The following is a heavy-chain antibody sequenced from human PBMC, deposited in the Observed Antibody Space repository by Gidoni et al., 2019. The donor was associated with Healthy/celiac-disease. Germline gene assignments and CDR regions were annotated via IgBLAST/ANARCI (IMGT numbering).Heavy chain of an antibody. V-gene: IGHV4-34*01. J-gene: IGHJ4*02. CDR3: ARAIRGEIDY. CDR2: INHSGST. Sequence: QVQLQQWGAGLLKPSATLSLTCAVSGGSFSGYYWSWIRQPPGKGLEGIGEINHSGSTNYNPSLKSRVTISVDTSKNQFSLKLSSVTAADTAVYYCARAIRGEIDYWGQGTLVTVSS. CDR1: GGSFSGYY. D-gene: IGHD3-16*01.